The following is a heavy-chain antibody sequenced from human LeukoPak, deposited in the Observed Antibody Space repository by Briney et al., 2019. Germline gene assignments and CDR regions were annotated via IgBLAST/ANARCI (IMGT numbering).Heavy chain of an antibody. J-gene: IGHJ4*02. CDR1: GFTFSSYA. CDR2: VTGSGGKT. Sequence: GGSLRLSCAASGFTFSSYAMSWVRQAPGMGLEWVSAVTGSGGKTFYADSVRGRFTISRDNSKNTLYLQMNSLRAEDTAVYYCARARWYYYDSSGYYDYWGQGTLVTVSS. CDR3: ARARWYYYDSSGYYDY. D-gene: IGHD3-22*01. V-gene: IGHV3-23*01.